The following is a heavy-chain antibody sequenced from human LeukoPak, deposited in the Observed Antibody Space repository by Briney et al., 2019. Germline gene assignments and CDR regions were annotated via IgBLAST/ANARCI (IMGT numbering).Heavy chain of an antibody. CDR3: AGQLWSGYYFDY. J-gene: IGHJ4*02. Sequence: GASVKVSCKVSGYTLTELSMHRVRQAPGKGLEWMGGFDPEDGETIYAQKFQGRVTMTEDTSIDTAYMELSSLRSEDTAVYYCAGQLWSGYYFDYWGQGTLVTVSS. CDR2: FDPEDGET. D-gene: IGHD5-18*01. CDR1: GYTLTELS. V-gene: IGHV1-24*01.